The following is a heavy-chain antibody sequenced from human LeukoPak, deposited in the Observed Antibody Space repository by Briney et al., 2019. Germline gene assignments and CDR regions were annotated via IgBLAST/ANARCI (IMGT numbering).Heavy chain of an antibody. CDR3: ARQMTPHGNFDY. J-gene: IGHJ4*02. CDR2: IGTAGDT. CDR1: GFTFDDYA. V-gene: IGHV3-13*01. Sequence: PGGSLRLSCAASGFTFDDYAMHWVRQAPGKGLEWVSAIGTAGDTFYPGSVKGRFTISRENAKNSLYLQMNNLRAEDTAVYYCARQMTPHGNFDYWGQGTLVTVSS.